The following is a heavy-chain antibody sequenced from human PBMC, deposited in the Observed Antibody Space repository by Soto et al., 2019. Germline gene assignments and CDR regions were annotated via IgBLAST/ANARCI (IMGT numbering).Heavy chain of an antibody. D-gene: IGHD4-17*01. CDR1: GGSINSGDYY. V-gene: IGHV4-30-4*01. CDR3: AIIALTTALL. J-gene: IGHJ4*02. Sequence: QVQLQESGPGLVKPSQTLSLTCTVSGGSINSGDYYWSWIRQAPGKGLEWIGYIYYSGSTYYNPPLRXXVXIXXDTSKNHFFLNLSSVTAADTAVYYCAIIALTTALLWGQGTLVTVSS. CDR2: IYYSGST.